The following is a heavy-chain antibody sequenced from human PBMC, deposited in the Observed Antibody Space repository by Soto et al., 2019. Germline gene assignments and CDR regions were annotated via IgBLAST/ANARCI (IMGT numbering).Heavy chain of an antibody. V-gene: IGHV3-23*01. D-gene: IGHD3-16*01. Sequence: EVQLLESGGDSVQPGGSVRLSCAGSGFTFINYAMNWVRQAPGKGLEWVSTISGGGDATFFADSVRGRFTFSRDNSKNTVTLQMNSLGVDDTAVYYCARKVLGSTSRPDYWYFDLWGRCTLVTVSS. CDR3: ARKVLGSTSRPDYWYFDL. CDR1: GFTFINYA. J-gene: IGHJ2*01. CDR2: ISGGGDAT.